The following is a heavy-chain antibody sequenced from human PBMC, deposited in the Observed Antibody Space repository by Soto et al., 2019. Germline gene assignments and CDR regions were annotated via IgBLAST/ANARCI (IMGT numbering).Heavy chain of an antibody. D-gene: IGHD4-17*01. CDR3: AKPAFYGDYDPNFDY. V-gene: IGHV3-23*01. J-gene: IGHJ4*02. CDR2: ISDSGGNT. CDR1: GFTFSSYA. Sequence: PGGSLRLSCAASGFTFSSYAMSWVRQAPGKGLEWVSAISDSGGNTYYADSVKGRFTISRDNSKNTLYLQVNSLRADDTAVYYCAKPAFYGDYDPNFDYWGQGTLVTVSS.